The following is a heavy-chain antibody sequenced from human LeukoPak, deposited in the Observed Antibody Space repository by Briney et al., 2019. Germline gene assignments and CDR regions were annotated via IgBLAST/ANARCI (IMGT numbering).Heavy chain of an antibody. J-gene: IGHJ4*02. CDR1: GFRLSDYW. CDR3: ARDRGWRTSGYYLYHFDY. V-gene: IGHV3-74*01. CDR2: SNGGGTTI. D-gene: IGHD3-22*01. Sequence: GGSLRLSCVASGFRLSDYWMYWVRQAPGKGLVWVSHSNGGGTTINYADSVRGRFTMSRDNAKNTLYLQMNRLRVDDTAVYYCARDRGWRTSGYYLYHFDYWGQGTLVTFAS.